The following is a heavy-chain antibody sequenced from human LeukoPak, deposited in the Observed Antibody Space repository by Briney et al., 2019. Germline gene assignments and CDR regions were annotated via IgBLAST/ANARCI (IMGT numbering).Heavy chain of an antibody. J-gene: IGHJ4*02. V-gene: IGHV4-59*01. Sequence: SVTLSLTCTVSGGSISSFFWSWIRQPPGKGREWIGSMHYSGDTKYNPSLRSRVYLSIDTSKQQFSLRLSSVTAADTAVYYCARDLELERNRWNYFESWGQGTLVTVSS. CDR3: ARDLELERNRWNYFES. CDR1: GGSISSFF. CDR2: MHYSGDT. D-gene: IGHD1-1*01.